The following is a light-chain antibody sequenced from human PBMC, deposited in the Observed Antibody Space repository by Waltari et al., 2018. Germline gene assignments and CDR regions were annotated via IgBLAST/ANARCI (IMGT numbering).Light chain of an antibody. CDR3: QHYVRLPAT. Sequence: EVLLTQSPGTLSLSPGERATLSCRASQSVGRSVAWYQQKPGQAPMLLIYGASTRFTGIPDRFSGSGSGTDFSLTISRLEPEDFAVYYCQHYVRLPATFGQGTTVEIK. CDR1: QSVGRS. V-gene: IGKV3-20*01. J-gene: IGKJ1*01. CDR2: GAS.